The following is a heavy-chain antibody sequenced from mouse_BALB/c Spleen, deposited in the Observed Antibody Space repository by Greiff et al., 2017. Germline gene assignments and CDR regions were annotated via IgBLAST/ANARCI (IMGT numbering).Heavy chain of an antibody. CDR2: ILPGSGST. Sequence: LVESGAELMKPGASVKISCKATGYTFSSYWIEWVKQRPGHGLEWIGEILPGSGSTNYNEKFKGKATFTADTSSNTAYMQLSSLTSEDSAVYYCARWLLRYYAMDYWGQGTSVTVSS. CDR1: GYTFSSYW. V-gene: IGHV1-9*01. CDR3: ARWLLRYYAMDY. J-gene: IGHJ4*01. D-gene: IGHD2-3*01.